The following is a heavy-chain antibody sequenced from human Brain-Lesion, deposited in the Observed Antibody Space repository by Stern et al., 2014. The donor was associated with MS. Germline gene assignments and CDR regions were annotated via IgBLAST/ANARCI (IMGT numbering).Heavy chain of an antibody. Sequence: QVQLPESGPGLVKPSQTLSLTCTVSGGSISSGGYYWTWIRQHPGTGLEWIGYICYSGGTFYNPFLKSRHTISVDTSENQVSLRLSSVTAADTAMYFCARLSDSTKVLGQPPNYYYSGLDVWGQGTTVTVSS. CDR1: GGSISSGGYY. V-gene: IGHV4-31*03. J-gene: IGHJ6*02. D-gene: IGHD2/OR15-2a*01. CDR3: ARLSDSTKVLGQPPNYYYSGLDV. CDR2: ICYSGGT.